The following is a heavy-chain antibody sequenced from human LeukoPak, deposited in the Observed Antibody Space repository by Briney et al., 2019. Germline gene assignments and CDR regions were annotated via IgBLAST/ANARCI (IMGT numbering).Heavy chain of an antibody. V-gene: IGHV3-30-3*01. J-gene: IGHJ4*02. Sequence: PGRSLRLSCAASGFTFSSYAMHWVRQAPGKGLEWVAVISYDGSNKYYADSVKGRFTISRDNSKNTLYLQMNSLRAEDAAVYYCARDVRSHYFDCWGQGTLVTVSS. CDR1: GFTFSSYA. D-gene: IGHD1-26*01. CDR2: ISYDGSNK. CDR3: ARDVRSHYFDC.